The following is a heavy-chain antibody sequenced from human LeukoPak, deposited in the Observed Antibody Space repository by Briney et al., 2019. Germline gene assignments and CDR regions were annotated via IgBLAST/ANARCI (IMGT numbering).Heavy chain of an antibody. CDR3: AGPIAAAGRDSGYYYGMDV. D-gene: IGHD6-13*01. CDR2: IIPIFGTA. Sequence: GSSVKVSRKASGGTFSSYAISWVRQAPGQGLEWMGGIIPIFGTANYAQKFQGRVTITADKSTSTAYMELSSLRSEDTAVYYCAGPIAAAGRDSGYYYGMDVWGKGTTVTVSS. J-gene: IGHJ6*04. V-gene: IGHV1-69*06. CDR1: GGTFSSYA.